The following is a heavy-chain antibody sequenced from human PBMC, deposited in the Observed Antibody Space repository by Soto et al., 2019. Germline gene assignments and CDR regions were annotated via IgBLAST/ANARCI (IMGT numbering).Heavy chain of an antibody. CDR1: GGSISSGGYS. CDR3: AREAYYGSGGGY. J-gene: IGHJ4*02. CDR2: IYHSGST. V-gene: IGHV4-30-2*01. Sequence: SETLSLTCAVSGGSISSGGYSWSWIRQPPGKGLEWIGYIYHSGSTYYNPSLKSRVTISVDRSKNQFSLKLSSVTAADTALYYCAREAYYGSGGGYWGQGTLVT. D-gene: IGHD3-10*01.